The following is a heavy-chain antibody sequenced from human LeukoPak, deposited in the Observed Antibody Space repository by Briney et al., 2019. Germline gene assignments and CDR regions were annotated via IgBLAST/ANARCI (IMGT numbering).Heavy chain of an antibody. CDR2: ISSSSSYI. V-gene: IGHV3-21*01. CDR1: GFTFSSYS. D-gene: IGHD3-10*01. J-gene: IGHJ4*02. Sequence: GGSLRLSCAASGFTFSSYSMNWVRQAPGKGLEWVSSISSSSSYIYYADSVKGRFTISRDNSKNTLYLQMNSLRAEDTAVYYCAREWFGESRTFDYWGQGTLVTVSS. CDR3: AREWFGESRTFDY.